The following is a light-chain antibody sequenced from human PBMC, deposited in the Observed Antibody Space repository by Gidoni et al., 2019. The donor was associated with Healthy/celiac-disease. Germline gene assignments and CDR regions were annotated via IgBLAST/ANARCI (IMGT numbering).Light chain of an antibody. J-gene: IGLJ2*01. CDR1: SSDVGGYNY. CDR3: SSYAGSNVL. V-gene: IGLV2-8*01. Sequence: QYALTQPPYASGSPGTSSDVGGYNYVSWYQQTPGKAPKLMIYEVSTRPSGVPERFSGSKSGNTASLTVSGLQAEDEADYYFSSYAGSNVLFGGGTKLTVL. CDR2: EVS.